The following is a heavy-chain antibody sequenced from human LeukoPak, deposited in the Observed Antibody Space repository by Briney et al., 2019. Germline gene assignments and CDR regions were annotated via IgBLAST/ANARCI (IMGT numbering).Heavy chain of an antibody. CDR3: ARGVTMVRGVITNWFDP. D-gene: IGHD3-10*01. Sequence: KPSETLSLTCTVSGGSISSYYWSWIRQPAGKGLEWIGRIYTSGSTNYNPSLKSRVTMSVDTSKNQFSLKLSSVTAADTAVYYCARGVTMVRGVITNWFDPWGQGTLVTVSS. CDR1: GGSISSYY. J-gene: IGHJ5*02. CDR2: IYTSGST. V-gene: IGHV4-4*07.